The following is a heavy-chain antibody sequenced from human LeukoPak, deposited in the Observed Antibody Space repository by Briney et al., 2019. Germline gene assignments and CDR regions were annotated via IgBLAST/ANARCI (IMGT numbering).Heavy chain of an antibody. CDR1: GYSISSGYY. CDR3: ARDLWFGELGGYYYMDV. D-gene: IGHD3-10*01. Sequence: PSETLSLTCTVSGYSISSGYYWGWIRQPPGKGLGWIGSIYHSGSTYYNPSLKSRVTISVDTSKNQFSLKLSSVTAADTAVYYCARDLWFGELGGYYYMDVWGKGTTVTVSS. CDR2: IYHSGST. V-gene: IGHV4-38-2*02. J-gene: IGHJ6*03.